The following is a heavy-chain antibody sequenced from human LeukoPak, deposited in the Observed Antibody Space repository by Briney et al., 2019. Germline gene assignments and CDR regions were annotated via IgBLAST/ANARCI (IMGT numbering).Heavy chain of an antibody. CDR3: ARVGTGAVAGDYYMDV. J-gene: IGHJ6*03. Sequence: GGSLRLSCAASGFTFSSYAMHWVRQAPGKGLEYGSAISSNGGSTYYANSVKGRFTISRDNSKNTLYLQMGSLRAEDMAVYYCARVGTGAVAGDYYMDVWGKGTTVTVSS. D-gene: IGHD6-19*01. CDR2: ISSNGGST. CDR1: GFTFSSYA. V-gene: IGHV3-64*01.